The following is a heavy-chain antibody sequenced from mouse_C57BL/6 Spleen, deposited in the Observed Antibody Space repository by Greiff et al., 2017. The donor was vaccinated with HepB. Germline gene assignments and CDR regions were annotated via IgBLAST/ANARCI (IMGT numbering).Heavy chain of an antibody. Sequence: EVKLVESEGGLVQPGSSMKLSCTASGFTFSDYYMAWVRQVPEKGLEWVANINYDGSSTYYLDSLKSRFIISRDNAKNILYLQMSSLKSEDTATYYCARGMKLRYYAMDYWGQGTSVTVSS. D-gene: IGHD1-1*01. J-gene: IGHJ4*01. V-gene: IGHV5-16*01. CDR2: INYDGSST. CDR1: GFTFSDYY. CDR3: ARGMKLRYYAMDY.